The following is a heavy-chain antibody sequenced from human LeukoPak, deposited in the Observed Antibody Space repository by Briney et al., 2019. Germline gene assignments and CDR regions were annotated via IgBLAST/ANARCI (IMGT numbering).Heavy chain of an antibody. J-gene: IGHJ2*01. CDR1: GGAISTEY. CDR3: ARGPTSEYEPLTWYFDR. V-gene: IGHV4-59*01. Sequence: PSETLSLTCTVSGGAISTEYWSWIRQPPGKGLQWIGYIYYSGTTNYSPSLKNRVTMSVDTTKNQFSLKLTSVTAGDTAVYYCARGPTSEYEPLTWYFDRWGRGTLVTVSS. CDR2: IYYSGTT. D-gene: IGHD6-6*01.